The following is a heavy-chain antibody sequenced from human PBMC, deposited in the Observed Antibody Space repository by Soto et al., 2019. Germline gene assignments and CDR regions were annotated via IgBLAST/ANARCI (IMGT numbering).Heavy chain of an antibody. J-gene: IGHJ4*02. D-gene: IGHD6-13*01. Sequence: QVQLVQSGAEVKKPGASVKVSCKASGYTFTGYYMHWVRQAPGQGLEWMGWINPNSGGTNYAQKFQGWVTMTRDTSISTAYLELSSLRSYDTAVYYCARDADSSSWYPSFDYWGQGTLVTVSS. CDR1: GYTFTGYY. CDR2: INPNSGGT. V-gene: IGHV1-2*04. CDR3: ARDADSSSWYPSFDY.